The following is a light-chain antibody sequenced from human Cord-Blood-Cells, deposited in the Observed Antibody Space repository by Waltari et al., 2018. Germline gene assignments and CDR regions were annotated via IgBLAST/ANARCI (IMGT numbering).Light chain of an antibody. J-gene: IGKJ3*01. CDR2: AAS. CDR1: QSISSY. Sequence: DIQMTQSPSSLSASVGDGVTITCRASQSISSYLNWYQQKPGKATKLLIYAASSLQSGVPSRFSGSGSGTDFTLTISSLQPEDFATYYCQQSYSTPFTFGPGTKVDIK. CDR3: QQSYSTPFT. V-gene: IGKV1-39*01.